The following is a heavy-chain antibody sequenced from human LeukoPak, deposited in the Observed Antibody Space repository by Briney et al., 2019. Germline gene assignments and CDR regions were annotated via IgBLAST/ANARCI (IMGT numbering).Heavy chain of an antibody. D-gene: IGHD5-12*01. CDR3: ARGDSGYDHFYHMDV. CDR1: GYTFTSYY. Sequence: ASVKVSCKASGYTFTSYYMDWVRQTPGQGLEWMGIINPSGGSTSYAQKFQGRVTMTRDTSISTAYMELSRLIFDDTAVYYCARGDSGYDHFYHMDVWGKGTTVTISS. J-gene: IGHJ6*03. CDR2: INPSGGST. V-gene: IGHV1-46*01.